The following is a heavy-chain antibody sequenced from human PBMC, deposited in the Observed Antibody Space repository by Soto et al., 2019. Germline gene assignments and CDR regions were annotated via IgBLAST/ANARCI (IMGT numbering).Heavy chain of an antibody. CDR3: ARGNYYSMDV. Sequence: AGGSLRLSCAATGFTFSNYWMHWVRQAPGKGLVWVSRINSDGSTTNYADSVKGRFTISRDNAKNTLYLQMNSLRAEDTAVYYCARGNYYSMDVWGQGTTVTVSS. CDR1: GFTFSNYW. V-gene: IGHV3-74*01. CDR2: INSDGSTT. J-gene: IGHJ6*02.